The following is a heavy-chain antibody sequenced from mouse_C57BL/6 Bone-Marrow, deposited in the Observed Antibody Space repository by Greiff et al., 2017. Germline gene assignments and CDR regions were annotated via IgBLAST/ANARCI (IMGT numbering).Heavy chain of an antibody. CDR1: GFTFSDYY. Sequence: EVKLMESGGGLVQPGGSLKLSCAASGFTFSDYYMYWVRQTPEKRLEWVAYISNGGGNIYYPDTVKGRFTISRDNAKNTLYLQMSRLKSEDTAMYYCARGDSSGFPDYWGQGTTLTVSS. J-gene: IGHJ2*01. CDR3: ARGDSSGFPDY. V-gene: IGHV5-12*01. CDR2: ISNGGGNI. D-gene: IGHD3-2*02.